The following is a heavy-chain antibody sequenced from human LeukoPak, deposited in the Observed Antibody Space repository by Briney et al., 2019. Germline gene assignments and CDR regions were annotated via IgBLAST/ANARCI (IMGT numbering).Heavy chain of an antibody. CDR1: GGSFSGYY. CDR3: ARGDVRGLGFDY. Sequence: SETLSLTCGVYGGSFSGYYWTWIRQSPGMGLEWIGEIIHSGSTNYNPSLTSRVTISVDTSKNQFSLELRSVTAADTAVYYCARGDVRGLGFDYWGQGTLVTVSS. D-gene: IGHD3-10*02. CDR2: IIHSGST. J-gene: IGHJ4*02. V-gene: IGHV4-34*01.